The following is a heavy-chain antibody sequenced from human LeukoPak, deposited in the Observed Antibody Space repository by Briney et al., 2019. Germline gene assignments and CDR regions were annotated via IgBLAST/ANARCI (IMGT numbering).Heavy chain of an antibody. J-gene: IGHJ4*02. V-gene: IGHV4-30-4*08. CDR1: GGSISSGDYY. D-gene: IGHD3-3*01. CDR3: ARARYDFWSGLTHFDY. Sequence: SQTLSLTCTVSGGSISSGDYYWSWIRQPPGKGLEWIGYIYYSGSTYYNPSLKSRGTISVDTSKNQFSLKLSSVTAADTAVYYCARARYDFWSGLTHFDYWGQGTLVTVSS. CDR2: IYYSGST.